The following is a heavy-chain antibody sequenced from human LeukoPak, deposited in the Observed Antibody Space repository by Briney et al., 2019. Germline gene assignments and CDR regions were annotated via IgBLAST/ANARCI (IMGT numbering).Heavy chain of an antibody. V-gene: IGHV5-51*01. D-gene: IGHD6-13*01. CDR2: IYPGDSDT. CDR3: ARRRKTAGTQASYYFDY. J-gene: IGHJ4*02. CDR1: GYSFTSYW. Sequence: GESLKISCKGSGYSFTSYWIGWVRQMPGKGLEWMGIIYPGDSDTRYSPSFQGQVTISADKSISTAYLQWSSLKASDTAMYYCARRRKTAGTQASYYFDYWGQGALVTVSS.